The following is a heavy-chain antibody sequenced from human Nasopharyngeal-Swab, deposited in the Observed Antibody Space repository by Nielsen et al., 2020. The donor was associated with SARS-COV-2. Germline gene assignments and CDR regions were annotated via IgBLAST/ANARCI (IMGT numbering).Heavy chain of an antibody. V-gene: IGHV4-34*01. Sequence: SETLSLTCAVYGGSFSGYYWSWICQPPGKGLEWIGEINHSGSTNYNPSLKSRVTISVDTSKNQFSLKLSSVTAADTAVYYCARGFYGDYGYYFDYWGQGTLVTVSS. J-gene: IGHJ4*02. CDR3: ARGFYGDYGYYFDY. CDR1: GGSFSGYY. CDR2: INHSGST. D-gene: IGHD4-17*01.